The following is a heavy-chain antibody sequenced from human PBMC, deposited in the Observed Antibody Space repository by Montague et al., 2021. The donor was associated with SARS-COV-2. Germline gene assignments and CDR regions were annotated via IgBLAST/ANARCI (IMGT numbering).Heavy chain of an antibody. CDR1: AGSFAGSS. D-gene: IGHD3-3*01. J-gene: IGHJ4*02. CDR2: IYYSGAT. Sequence: SETLSLTCSVAGSFAGSSYNCLLQTPGKGLEWIGEIYYSGATDYNPPLKDRVTISADTSKNEFSLELRSVSAADKSIFYYAGGTKPYYDLWLWGQGTLVTVSS. CDR3: AGGTKPYYDLWL. V-gene: IGHV4-34*01.